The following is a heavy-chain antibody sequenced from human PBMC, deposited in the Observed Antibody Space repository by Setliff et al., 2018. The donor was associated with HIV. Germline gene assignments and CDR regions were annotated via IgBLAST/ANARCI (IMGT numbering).Heavy chain of an antibody. CDR1: GFTFSSYA. J-gene: IGHJ6*02. D-gene: IGHD6-13*01. CDR2: ISYDGRNE. V-gene: IGHV3-30*04. CDR3: ARDCRVGWVFTYGMDV. Sequence: GGSLRLSCAASGFTFSSYAMHWVRQAPGKGLEWVAVISYDGRNEYYADSVRGRFTVSRNNSKNTLHLQMNSLRPEDTAVYYCARDCRVGWVFTYGMDVWGQGTLVTVSS.